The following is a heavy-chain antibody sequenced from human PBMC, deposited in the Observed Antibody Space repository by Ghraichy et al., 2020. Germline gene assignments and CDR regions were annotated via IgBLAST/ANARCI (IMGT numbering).Heavy chain of an antibody. V-gene: IGHV4-31*03. CDR3: ARARGDYADSVLDNWFDP. D-gene: IGHD4-17*01. Sequence: SQTLSLTCTVSGGSISSGGYYWSWIRQHPGKGLEWIGYIYYSGSTYYNPSLKSRVTISVDTSKNQFSLKLSSVTAADTAVYYCARARGDYADSVLDNWFDPWGQGTLVTVSS. J-gene: IGHJ5*02. CDR1: GGSISSGGYY. CDR2: IYYSGST.